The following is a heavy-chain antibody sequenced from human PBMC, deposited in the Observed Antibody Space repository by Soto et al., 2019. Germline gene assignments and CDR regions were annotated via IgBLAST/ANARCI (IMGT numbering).Heavy chain of an antibody. CDR2: IYYSGRT. CDR1: GGSISRRNYY. J-gene: IGHJ4*02. Sequence: GTVSLTCWVSGGSISRRNYYWVWIRQSPDKGLEWIGSIYYSGRTDYNPSLQSRLTISVDTSTSHCSLTMSSVTAADTAVYCCAPQVNYNFSRRLGYFDYWCQVTLVPASP. V-gene: IGHV4-39*01. CDR3: APQVNYNFSRRLGYFDY. D-gene: IGHD3-3*01.